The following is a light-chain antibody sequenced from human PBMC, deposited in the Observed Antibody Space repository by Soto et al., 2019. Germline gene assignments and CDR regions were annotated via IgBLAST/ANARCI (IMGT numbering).Light chain of an antibody. CDR2: GAS. J-gene: IGKJ1*01. CDR1: KSGSSSY. Sequence: IALTKSPGILSLSPGERATLSCRASKSGSSSYLAWYQQKPGQAPRRRIYGASSRATGIPDRFSGSGSGTDFTLTISRLEPEDFAVYYCQQYGSSPTFGQGTKVDIK. CDR3: QQYGSSPT. V-gene: IGKV3-20*01.